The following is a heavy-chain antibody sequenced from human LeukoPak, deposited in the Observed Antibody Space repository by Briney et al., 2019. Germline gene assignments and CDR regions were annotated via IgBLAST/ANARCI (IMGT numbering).Heavy chain of an antibody. CDR2: IYSGGST. V-gene: IGHV3-53*04. D-gene: IGHD6-19*01. J-gene: IGHJ4*02. Sequence: GGSLRLSCAASGFTFSSNYMSWVRQAPGKGLEWVSVIYSGGSTYYADSVKGRFTISRHNSKNTLYLQMNSLRAEDTAVYYCARAPEWLIFDYWGQGTLVTVSS. CDR1: GFTFSSNY. CDR3: ARAPEWLIFDY.